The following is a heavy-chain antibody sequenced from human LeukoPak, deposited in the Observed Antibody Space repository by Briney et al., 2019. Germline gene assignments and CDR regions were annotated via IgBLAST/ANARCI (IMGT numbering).Heavy chain of an antibody. V-gene: IGHV3-23*01. CDR1: GFTLSSYE. D-gene: IGHD4-17*01. CDR2: MSGTSGVT. CDR3: AKDLATVTTYDY. J-gene: IGHJ4*02. Sequence: QPGGSLRLSCTASGFTLSSYEMSWIRQAPGKGLEWASAMSGTSGVTYYADSVKGRFTISRDNSKKTLYLQMNSLRVEDTAVYYCAKDLATVTTYDYWGRGTLVTVSS.